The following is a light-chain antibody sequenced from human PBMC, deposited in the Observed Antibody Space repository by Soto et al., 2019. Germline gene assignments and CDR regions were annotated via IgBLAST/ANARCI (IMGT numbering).Light chain of an antibody. J-gene: IGKJ3*01. Sequence: DIVMTQSPDSLAVSPGERATINCKSSQSLLYSSNNKNYLAWYQQKPGQPPKLLIYWASTRQSGVPDRFSGSGSGTDFTLTISSLQAEDVAFYYCQQYYSTLPFTFSPGTRVDIK. CDR3: QQYYSTLPFT. V-gene: IGKV4-1*01. CDR1: QSLLYSSNNKNY. CDR2: WAS.